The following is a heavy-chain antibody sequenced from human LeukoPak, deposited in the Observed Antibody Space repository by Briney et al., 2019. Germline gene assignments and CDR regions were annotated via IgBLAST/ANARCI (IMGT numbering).Heavy chain of an antibody. CDR1: GGSISSYY. CDR2: IYYTGST. D-gene: IGHD6-19*01. J-gene: IGHJ4*02. CDR3: ARGRIAVAGSYSSL. V-gene: IGHV4-59*12. Sequence: SETLSLTCTVSGGSISSYYWSWIRQPPGKGLEWIGYIYYTGSTNYNPSLKSRVTISLDTSKNQFSLKLTSVTAADTAVYYCARGRIAVAGSYSSLWGQGTLVTVSS.